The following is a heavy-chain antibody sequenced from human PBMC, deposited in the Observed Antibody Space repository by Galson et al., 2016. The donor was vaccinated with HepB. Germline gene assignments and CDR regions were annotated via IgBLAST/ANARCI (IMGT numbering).Heavy chain of an antibody. CDR2: INPKSGGT. CDR3: ARGRAAAGWGPYFY. CDR1: GNTFTGYY. V-gene: IGHV1-2*02. D-gene: IGHD6-13*01. J-gene: IGHJ4*02. Sequence: SVKVSCKASGNTFTGYYMHWVRQAPGQGLEWMGWINPKSGGTNYAQNFQGRVTMTRDTSISTAYMAVRRLRYDDTAVYYCARGRAAAGWGPYFYWGQGTLVTVSS.